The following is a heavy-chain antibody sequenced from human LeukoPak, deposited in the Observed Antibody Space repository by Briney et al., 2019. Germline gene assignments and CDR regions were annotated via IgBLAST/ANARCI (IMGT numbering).Heavy chain of an antibody. D-gene: IGHD6-13*01. Sequence: ASVKVSCKASGYTFTSYDINWVRQATGQGLEWMGWMNPNSGNTGYAQKFQGRVTMTRNTSISTAYMELSSLRSEDTAVYYCARGRLTSYRQKQQLRYWFDPWGQGTLVTVSS. V-gene: IGHV1-8*01. J-gene: IGHJ5*02. CDR1: GYTFTSYD. CDR3: ARGRLTSYRQKQQLRYWFDP. CDR2: MNPNSGNT.